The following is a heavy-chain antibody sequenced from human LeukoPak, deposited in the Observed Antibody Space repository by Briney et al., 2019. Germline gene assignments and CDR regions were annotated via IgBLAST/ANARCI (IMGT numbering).Heavy chain of an antibody. CDR1: GGTFSSYA. CDR2: IIPILRTP. Sequence: LVKVSCKASGGTFSSYAISWVRQAPGQGLEWMGRIIPILRTPNYAQNFQGRVTITTDESTSTAYMELSSLRSEDTAVYYCARDAGRYGSVPQRNWGQGTLVTVSS. D-gene: IGHD3-10*01. CDR3: ARDAGRYGSVPQRN. J-gene: IGHJ4*02. V-gene: IGHV1-69*11.